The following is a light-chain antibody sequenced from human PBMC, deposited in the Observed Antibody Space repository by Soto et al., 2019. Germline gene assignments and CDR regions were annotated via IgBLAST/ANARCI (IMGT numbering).Light chain of an antibody. V-gene: IGKV3-20*01. J-gene: IGKJ1*01. Sequence: DIVLTQSPDTLSLSAGERVTLSCRASQTVTTTSLAWYQQKPGQAPRLLIYGASYRATGISERFSGSGSGTEFTLTISRLEPEDSAVYYCQQYASSPQTFGQGTKVEIK. CDR3: QQYASSPQT. CDR1: QTVTTTS. CDR2: GAS.